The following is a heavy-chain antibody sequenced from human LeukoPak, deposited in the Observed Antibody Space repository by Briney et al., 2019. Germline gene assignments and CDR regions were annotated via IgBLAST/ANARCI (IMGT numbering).Heavy chain of an antibody. CDR3: ARDLAAELSWFDY. CDR2: INPSGGST. J-gene: IGHJ4*02. V-gene: IGHV1-46*01. CDR1: GYTFTSYY. D-gene: IGHD6-13*01. Sequence: GSVKVSCKASGYTFTSYYMHWVRQAPGQGLEWMAIINPSGGSTSYAQKFQGRVTMTRDTSTSTVYMELSSLRSEDTAVYYCARDLAAELSWFDYWGQGTLVTVSS.